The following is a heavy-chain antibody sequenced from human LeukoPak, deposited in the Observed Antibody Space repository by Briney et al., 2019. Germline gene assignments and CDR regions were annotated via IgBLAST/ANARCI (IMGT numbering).Heavy chain of an antibody. V-gene: IGHV4-61*02. CDR2: IYTSGST. Sequence: KPSETLSLTCAVYGGSFSSGSYYWSWIRQPAGKGLEWIGRIYTSGSTNYNPSLKSRVTISVGTSKNQFSLKLSSVTAADTAVYYCARDTPTYSGSYFDSLRFDPWGQGTLVTVSS. D-gene: IGHD1-26*01. CDR3: ARDTPTYSGSYFDSLRFDP. CDR1: GGSFSSGSYY. J-gene: IGHJ5*02.